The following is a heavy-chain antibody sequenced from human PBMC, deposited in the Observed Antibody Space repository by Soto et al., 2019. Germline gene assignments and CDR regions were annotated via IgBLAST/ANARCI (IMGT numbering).Heavy chain of an antibody. V-gene: IGHV4-30-2*01. CDR3: AGGIAARPLGY. CDR1: GGSISSGGSF. CDR2: IYHSGST. D-gene: IGHD6-6*01. J-gene: IGHJ4*02. Sequence: QLQLQESGSGLVKPSQTLSLTCAVSGGSISSGGSFWSWIRQPPGKGLEWIGYIYHSGSTYYNPSLERRVTISVDRSKNQFSLKLSSVTAADTAVYSCAGGIAARPLGYWGQGTLVTVSS.